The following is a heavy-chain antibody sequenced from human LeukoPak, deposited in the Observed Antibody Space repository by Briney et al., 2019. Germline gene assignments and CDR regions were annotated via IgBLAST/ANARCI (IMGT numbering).Heavy chain of an antibody. J-gene: IGHJ4*02. CDR1: GFTFSSYS. CDR2: ISSSSSYI. V-gene: IGHV3-21*04. D-gene: IGHD3-3*02. CDR3: ARIGSAAFTDY. Sequence: GGSLRLSCAASGFTFSSYSMNWVRQAPGKGLEWVSSISSSSSYIYYADSVKGRFTMSRDNSKNSLFLQMNSMRAEDTALYYCARIGSAAFTDYWGQGTLVTVSS.